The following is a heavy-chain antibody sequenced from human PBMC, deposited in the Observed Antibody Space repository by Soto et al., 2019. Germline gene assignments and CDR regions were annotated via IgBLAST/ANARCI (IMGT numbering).Heavy chain of an antibody. Sequence: EAQLSESGGDLVQPGGSLRLSCAASGFTFSSHGMSWVRQAPGKGLEWISGLSRGGGTTYYADSVKGRFTISRDNSKHTLDLIMNSLRVEDTALYYCAKDGQFRTDGFDVWGQGTMVTVSS. CDR3: AKDGQFRTDGFDV. CDR2: LSRGGGTT. D-gene: IGHD1-1*01. J-gene: IGHJ3*01. V-gene: IGHV3-23*01. CDR1: GFTFSSHG.